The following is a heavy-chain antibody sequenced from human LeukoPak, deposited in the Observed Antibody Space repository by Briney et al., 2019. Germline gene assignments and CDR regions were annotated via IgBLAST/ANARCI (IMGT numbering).Heavy chain of an antibody. J-gene: IGHJ4*02. V-gene: IGHV1-18*01. CDR1: GYTFTSYG. D-gene: IGHD3-22*01. Sequence: ASVKVSCKASGYTFTSYGISWVRQAPGQGLEWMGWISAYNGNTNYAQKFQGRVTITADKSTSTAYMELSSLRSEDTAVYYCAREVEVYYERGRYFDYWGQGTLVTVSS. CDR3: AREVEVYYERGRYFDY. CDR2: ISAYNGNT.